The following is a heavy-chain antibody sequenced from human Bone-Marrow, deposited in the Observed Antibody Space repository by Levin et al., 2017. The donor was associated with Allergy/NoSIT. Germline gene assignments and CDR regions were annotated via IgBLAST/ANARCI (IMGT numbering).Heavy chain of an antibody. CDR2: ITYKSFGGTT. V-gene: IGHV3-49*03. CDR1: GFTFGDYT. Sequence: GGSLRLSCTASGFTFGDYTMSWFRQAPGKGLDWVGFITYKSFGGTTEYAASVKGRFTITRDDSKSIAYLQMNSLKTEDTGVYYCTRDTYASGRTSDGFDIWGQGTMVTVSS. CDR3: TRDTYASGRTSDGFDI. D-gene: IGHD3-10*01. J-gene: IGHJ3*02.